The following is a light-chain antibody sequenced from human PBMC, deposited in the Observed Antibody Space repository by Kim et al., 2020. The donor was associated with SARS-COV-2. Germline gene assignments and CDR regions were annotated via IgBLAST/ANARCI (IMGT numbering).Light chain of an antibody. J-gene: IGLJ2*01. CDR2: GRD. CDR3: KSRDSRGKVV. CDR1: SLRRYY. Sequence: SSELTQDPAVSVALGQTVRITCQGDSLRRYYATWYQQKSGQAPVLVIYGRDKRPSGIPDRFSGSSSGNTASLTITGAQAADEADYYCKSRDSRGKVVFGGGTKVTVL. V-gene: IGLV3-19*01.